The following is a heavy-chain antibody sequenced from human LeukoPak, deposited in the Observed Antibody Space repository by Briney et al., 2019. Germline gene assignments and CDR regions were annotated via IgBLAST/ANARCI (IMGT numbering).Heavy chain of an antibody. CDR1: GYSFTSYW. CDR2: IYPGDSDT. Sequence: GESLKISCKGSGYSFTSYWIGWVRQMPGKGLEWMGIIYPGDSDTRYSPSFQGQVTISADKSISTAYLQWSSLKASDTAMYYCARPCADETDAFDIWGQGTMVTVSS. CDR3: ARPCADETDAFDI. J-gene: IGHJ3*02. V-gene: IGHV5-51*01.